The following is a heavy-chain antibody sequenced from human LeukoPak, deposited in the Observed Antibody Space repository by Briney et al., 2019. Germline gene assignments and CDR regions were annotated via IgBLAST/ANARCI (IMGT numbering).Heavy chain of an antibody. J-gene: IGHJ4*02. CDR2: IYYSGST. CDR3: ARGVLGDVGAAAGTDYFDY. V-gene: IGHV4-59*06. D-gene: IGHD6-13*01. CDR1: GGSISSYY. Sequence: PSETLSLTCTVSGGSISSYYWSWIRQHPGKGLEWIGYIYYSGSTYYNPSLKSRVTISVDTSKNQFSLKLSSVTAADTAVYYCARGVLGDVGAAAGTDYFDYWAREPWSPSPQ.